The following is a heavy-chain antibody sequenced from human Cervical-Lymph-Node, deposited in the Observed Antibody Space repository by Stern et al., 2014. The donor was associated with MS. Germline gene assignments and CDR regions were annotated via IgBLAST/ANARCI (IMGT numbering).Heavy chain of an antibody. J-gene: IGHJ4*02. CDR1: GYTFTSYY. CDR3: ARDASGAGAPDY. Sequence: QVQLVESGGEVKKPGASVKVSCRASGYTFTSYYMHWVRQAPGQGLEWTGIINPSGGSTSYAQKFQGRVTMTRDTSTSTVYMELSSLRSEDTAVYYCARDASGAGAPDYWGQGTLVTVSS. CDR2: INPSGGST. V-gene: IGHV1-46*01. D-gene: IGHD1-26*01.